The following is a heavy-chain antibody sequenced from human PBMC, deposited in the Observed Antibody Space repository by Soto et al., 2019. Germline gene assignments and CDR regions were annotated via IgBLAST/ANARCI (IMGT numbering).Heavy chain of an antibody. CDR1: GGTFSSYS. Sequence: GASVKVSCKASGGTFSSYSISWVLQAPGQGLEWMGGIIPIFGTANYAQKFQGRVTITADESTSTAYMELSSLRSEDTAVYYCASALRFLEWLFWPSWGQGTLVTVSS. CDR2: IIPIFGTA. V-gene: IGHV1-69*13. D-gene: IGHD3-3*01. CDR3: ASALRFLEWLFWPS. J-gene: IGHJ5*02.